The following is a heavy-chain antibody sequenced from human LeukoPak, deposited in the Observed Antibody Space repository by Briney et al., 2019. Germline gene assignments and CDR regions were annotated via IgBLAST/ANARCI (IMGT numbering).Heavy chain of an antibody. J-gene: IGHJ3*02. CDR2: ISYDGSNK. CDR3: ASSSSMASFDAFDI. D-gene: IGHD2/OR15-2a*01. V-gene: IGHV3-30-3*01. Sequence: PGGSLRLSCAASGFTFSSYAMHWVRQAPGKGLEWVAVISYDGSNKYYADSVKGRFTISRDNSKNTLYLQMNSLRAEDTAVYYCASSSSMASFDAFDIWGQGTMVTVSS. CDR1: GFTFSSYA.